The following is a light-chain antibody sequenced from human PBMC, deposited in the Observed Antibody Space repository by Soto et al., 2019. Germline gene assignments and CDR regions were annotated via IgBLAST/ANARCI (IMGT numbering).Light chain of an antibody. CDR1: ISDFGSYTS. J-gene: IGLJ1*01. V-gene: IGLV2-14*01. CDR2: EGS. CDR3: CSYTSGNTYV. Sequence: QSALTQPASLSGSPGQSLTISCTGPISDFGSYTSVSWYQQHPGKAPKLIIYEGSNRPSEVSDRFSGSKSGNTASLTISGLQPEDEAEYYCCSYTSGNTYVFGTGTKLTVL.